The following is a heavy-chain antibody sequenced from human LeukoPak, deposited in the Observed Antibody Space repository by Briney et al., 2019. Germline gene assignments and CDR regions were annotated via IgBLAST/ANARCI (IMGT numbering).Heavy chain of an antibody. D-gene: IGHD1-26*01. CDR3: ALVGATTLGVFDY. V-gene: IGHV1-69*04. CDR1: GGTFSSYA. J-gene: IGHJ4*02. Sequence: ASVTVSCKASGGTFSSYAISWVRQAPGQGLEWMGRIIPILGIANYAQKFQGRVTTTADKSTSTAYMELSSLRSEDTAVYYCALVGATTLGVFDYWGQGTLVTVSS. CDR2: IIPILGIA.